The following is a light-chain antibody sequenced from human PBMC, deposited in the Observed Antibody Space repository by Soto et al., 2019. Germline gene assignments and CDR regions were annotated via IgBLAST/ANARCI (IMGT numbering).Light chain of an antibody. V-gene: IGKV3-15*01. J-gene: IGKJ1*01. CDR3: QQYGNWKT. CDR2: GAS. Sequence: EIVMTQSPATLSVSPGERATLSCRASQSVITSLAWYQQKPGQAPRLLIYGASTRATGIPARFSGSGSGTEFTLTISSLQSEDFAVYYCQQYGNWKTFGQGTKVDIK. CDR1: QSVITS.